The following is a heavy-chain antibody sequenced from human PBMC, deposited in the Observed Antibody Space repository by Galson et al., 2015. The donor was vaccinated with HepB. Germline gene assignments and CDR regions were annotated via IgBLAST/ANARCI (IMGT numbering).Heavy chain of an antibody. CDR1: GGFISSYY. CDR2: IYYSGST. V-gene: IGHV4-59*08. J-gene: IGHJ4*02. D-gene: IGHD6-19*01. Sequence: APLSLTCTVAGGFISSYYWSWIRRPPGKVLEWIGYIYYSGSTYYNPSLKSRVTISVDKSKNQFSLKLSSVTAADTAVYYCANAKPSSGWGYYFDYWGQGTLVTVSS. CDR3: ANAKPSSGWGYYFDY.